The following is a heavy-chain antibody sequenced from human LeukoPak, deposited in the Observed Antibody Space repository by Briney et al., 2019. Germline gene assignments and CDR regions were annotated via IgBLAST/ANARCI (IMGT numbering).Heavy chain of an antibody. D-gene: IGHD2-2*01. Sequence: GGSLRLSCAASGFTFSSYGMHWVRQAPGKGLEWVAFIRYDGSNKYYADSVKGRFTISRDNSKNTLYLQMNSLRAEDTAVYYCAKISQRIFVVVPAAVLDYWGQGTLVTVSS. CDR2: IRYDGSNK. V-gene: IGHV3-30*02. CDR3: AKISQRIFVVVPAAVLDY. CDR1: GFTFSSYG. J-gene: IGHJ4*02.